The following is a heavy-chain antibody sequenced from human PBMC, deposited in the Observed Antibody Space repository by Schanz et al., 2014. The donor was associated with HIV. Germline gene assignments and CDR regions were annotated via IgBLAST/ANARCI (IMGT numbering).Heavy chain of an antibody. J-gene: IGHJ4*02. CDR2: INWNGDTT. CDR3: AKRIIFGVVFPANFDY. V-gene: IGHV3-9*01. CDR1: GFSFDDYA. D-gene: IGHD3-3*01. Sequence: EVQLVESGGGLVQPGRSLRLSCAASGFSFDDYAMHWVRQAPGKGLEWVSLINWNGDTTKYADAVKGRFYISRDNSKNSLYLQMNSLRAEDTAVYYCAKRIIFGVVFPANFDYWGQGTLVTVSS.